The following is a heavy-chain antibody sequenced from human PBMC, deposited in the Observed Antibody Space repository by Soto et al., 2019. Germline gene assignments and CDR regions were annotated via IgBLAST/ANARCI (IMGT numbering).Heavy chain of an antibody. CDR2: IYYSGST. CDR1: GGAISSGGYY. J-gene: IGHJ4*02. V-gene: IGHV4-31*03. CDR3: ASVQEWLFHFHY. D-gene: IGHD3-3*01. Sequence: SETVSVTCTVSGGAISSGGYYLSWIRQHPGKGLEWIGYIYYSGSTYYDRSLKSRFTRSVDTSKKQVSLKLSSVTAADTPVHYCASVQEWLFHFHYCRQRTLVTVSS.